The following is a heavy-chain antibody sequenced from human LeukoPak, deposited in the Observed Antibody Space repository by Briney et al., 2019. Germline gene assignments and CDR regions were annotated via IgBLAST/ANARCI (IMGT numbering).Heavy chain of an antibody. J-gene: IGHJ6*03. Sequence: SETLSLTCTVSGGSISSYYWSWIRQPPGKGLEWIGYIYTSGSTNYNPSLKSRVTISVDTSKNQFSLKLSSVTAADTAVYYCARSQYSRSWGYYYYYYMDVWGKGTTVTVSS. D-gene: IGHD6-13*01. CDR2: IYTSGST. V-gene: IGHV4-4*09. CDR3: ARSQYSRSWGYYYYYYMDV. CDR1: GGSISSYY.